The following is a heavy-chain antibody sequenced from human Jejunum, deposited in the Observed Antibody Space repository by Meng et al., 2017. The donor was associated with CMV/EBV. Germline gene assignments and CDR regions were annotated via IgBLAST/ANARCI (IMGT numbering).Heavy chain of an antibody. V-gene: IGHV3-7*01. CDR3: VIVRNYNYDSSGHFLDY. Sequence: FILYWLTWVRQAPGKGLEWVAAIKTDGCAQNYVDSVKGRFTISRDNVRNSLYLQMNSLRVEDTAVYYCVIVRNYNYDSSGHFLDYWGQGTLVTVSS. D-gene: IGHD3-22*01. CDR2: IKTDGCAQ. J-gene: IGHJ4*02. CDR1: FILYW.